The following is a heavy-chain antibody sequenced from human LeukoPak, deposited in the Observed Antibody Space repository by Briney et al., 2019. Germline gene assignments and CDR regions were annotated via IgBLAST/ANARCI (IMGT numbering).Heavy chain of an antibody. J-gene: IGHJ4*02. D-gene: IGHD3-3*01. CDR3: ARHDYDFWGGPHYYFDY. CDR2: IYPGDSDT. Sequence: GESLKISCKGSGYSFTSYWIGWVRQMPGKGLEWMGIIYPGDSDTRYSPSFQGQVTISADKSISTAYLQWSSLKASDTAMYYCARHDYDFWGGPHYYFDYWGQGTLVTVSS. V-gene: IGHV5-51*01. CDR1: GYSFTSYW.